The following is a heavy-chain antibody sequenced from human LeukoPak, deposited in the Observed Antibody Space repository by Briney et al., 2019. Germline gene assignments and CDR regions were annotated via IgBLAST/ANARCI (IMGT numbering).Heavy chain of an antibody. CDR1: GGSIGSSSYY. CDR2: IYYSGST. D-gene: IGHD1-1*01. V-gene: IGHV4-39*07. CDR3: ARTGFEYWNQNNWFDP. Sequence: SETLSLTCTVSGGSIGSSSYYWGWIRQPPGKGLEWIGSIYYSGSTYYNPSLKSRVTISVDTSKNQFSLKLSSVTAADTAVYYCARTGFEYWNQNNWFDPWGQGTLVTVSS. J-gene: IGHJ5*02.